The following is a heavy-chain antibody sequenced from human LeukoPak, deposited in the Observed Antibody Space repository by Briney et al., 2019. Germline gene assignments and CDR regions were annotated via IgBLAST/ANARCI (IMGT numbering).Heavy chain of an antibody. CDR3: ARGGPSLGVDY. V-gene: IGHV4-59*01. CDR1: GGSFSGYY. J-gene: IGHJ4*02. D-gene: IGHD5/OR15-5a*01. Sequence: NPSETLSLTCAVYGGSFSGYYWSWIRQPPGKGLEWIGYISYGGSTNYNPSLKSRVTISVDTSKNRFSLRLSSVTAADTAVYYCARGGPSLGVDYWGQGTLVTVSS. CDR2: ISYGGST.